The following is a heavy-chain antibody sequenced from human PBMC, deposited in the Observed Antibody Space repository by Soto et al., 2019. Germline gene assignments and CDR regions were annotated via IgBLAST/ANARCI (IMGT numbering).Heavy chain of an antibody. Sequence: GASVKVSCKASGYTFTGYYMHWVRQAPGQGLEWMGWINPNSGGTNYAQKFQGRVTMTRDTSISTAYMELSRLRSDDTAVYYCAGVPQATVVTPGYFDYWGQGTLVTV. CDR3: AGVPQATVVTPGYFDY. CDR1: GYTFTGYY. D-gene: IGHD4-17*01. V-gene: IGHV1-2*02. J-gene: IGHJ4*02. CDR2: INPNSGGT.